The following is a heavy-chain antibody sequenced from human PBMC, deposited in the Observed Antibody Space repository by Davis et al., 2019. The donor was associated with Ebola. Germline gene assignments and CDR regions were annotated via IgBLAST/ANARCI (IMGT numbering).Heavy chain of an antibody. CDR3: AIRNTAYYFGMDV. CDR1: GYTFTSYD. CDR2: MNPNSGNT. Sequence: ASVKVSCKASGYTFTSYDINWVRQATGQGLEWTGWMNPNSGNTGYAQKFQGRVTMTRNTSISTAYMELRNLRSEDTALYYCAIRNTAYYFGMDVWGLGTRVTVSS. D-gene: IGHD2/OR15-2a*01. V-gene: IGHV1-8*01. J-gene: IGHJ6*02.